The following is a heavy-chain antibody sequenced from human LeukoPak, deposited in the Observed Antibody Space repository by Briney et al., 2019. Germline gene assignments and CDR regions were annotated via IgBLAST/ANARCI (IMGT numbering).Heavy chain of an antibody. Sequence: ASVKVSCKVSGYTPTELSIHWVRQAPGKGLEWMGGFDPEDGETIYAQKFQGRVTMTEDTSTDTAYMELSSLRSEDTAVYYCATSWVRSSGWYYFDYWGQGTLVTVSS. CDR3: ATSWVRSSGWYYFDY. CDR2: FDPEDGET. CDR1: GYTPTELS. J-gene: IGHJ4*02. V-gene: IGHV1-24*01. D-gene: IGHD6-19*01.